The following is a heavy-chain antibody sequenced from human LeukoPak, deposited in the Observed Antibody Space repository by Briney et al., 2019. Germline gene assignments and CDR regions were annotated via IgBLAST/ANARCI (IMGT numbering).Heavy chain of an antibody. CDR3: ARGRDHLLIDF. CDR1: GYVFVSYY. Sequence: ASVKVSCQASGYVFVSYYLNWVRQAPGQGLEWMGSISAYNGHTNFAQKFQGRVTMTTDTATSTAYMEMRSLTSDDTAMYFCARGRDHLLIDFWGQGTLVTVSS. D-gene: IGHD1-14*01. J-gene: IGHJ4*02. V-gene: IGHV1-18*01. CDR2: ISAYNGHT.